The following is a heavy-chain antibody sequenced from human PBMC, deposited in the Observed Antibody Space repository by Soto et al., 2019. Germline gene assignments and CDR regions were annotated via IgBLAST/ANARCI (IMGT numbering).Heavy chain of an antibody. CDR1: GGSTSSDDYY. Sequence: KASETLSLTCTVSGGSTSSDDYYWSWIRQAPGRGLEWIGYIHSSGSIYYNPSLKSRATMSIDTAGNQFSLKVSSVTVADTAVYYCARDLDALHDDTSGPFPRPGWGQGTLVTVSS. V-gene: IGHV4-30-4*01. J-gene: IGHJ1*01. D-gene: IGHD3-22*01. CDR3: ARDLDALHDDTSGPFPRPG. CDR2: IHSSGSI.